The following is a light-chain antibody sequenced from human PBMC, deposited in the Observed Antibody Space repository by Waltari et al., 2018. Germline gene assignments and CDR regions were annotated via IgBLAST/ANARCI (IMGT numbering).Light chain of an antibody. CDR2: KDI. J-gene: IGLJ2*01. CDR3: QATDSRV. Sequence: FQLTQSPSVSVSPGQTARITCSGSDLPNQYSYWYQQKQGQAPVLIIFKDIERPPGIPELFSASRSGTVVTLTINGVLAEDEADYYCQATDSRVFGGGTKLTV. V-gene: IGLV3-25*03. CDR1: DLPNQY.